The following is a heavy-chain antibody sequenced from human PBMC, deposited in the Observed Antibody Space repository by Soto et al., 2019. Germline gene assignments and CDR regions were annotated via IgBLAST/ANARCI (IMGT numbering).Heavy chain of an antibody. Sequence: SETLSLTCTVSGGSISSGDYYWRWIRQPPGKGLEWIGYIYYSGSTYYNPSLKSRVTISVDTSKNQFSLKLSSVTAADTAVYYCARAYYDSSGYLVAYYFDYWGQGTLVTVSS. V-gene: IGHV4-30-4*01. J-gene: IGHJ4*02. CDR1: GGSISSGDYY. CDR2: IYYSGST. CDR3: ARAYYDSSGYLVAYYFDY. D-gene: IGHD3-22*01.